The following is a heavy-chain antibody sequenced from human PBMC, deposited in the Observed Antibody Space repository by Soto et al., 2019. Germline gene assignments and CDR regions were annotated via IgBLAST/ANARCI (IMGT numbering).Heavy chain of an antibody. D-gene: IGHD4-17*01. Sequence: EVQLVESGGGLVQPGGSLRLSCAASGFTFSSYWMSWVRQAPGKGLEWVANIKQDGSEKYYVDSVKGRFTISRDNAKNSLYLQMNSRRAEDTVVYYCARDIWGLGDYGHSFSFDYWGQGTLVPVPS. CDR3: ARDIWGLGDYGHSFSFDY. V-gene: IGHV3-7*01. CDR1: GFTFSSYW. J-gene: IGHJ4*02. CDR2: IKQDGSEK.